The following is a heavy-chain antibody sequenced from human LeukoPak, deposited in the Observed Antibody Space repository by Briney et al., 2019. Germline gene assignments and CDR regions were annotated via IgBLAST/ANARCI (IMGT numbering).Heavy chain of an antibody. CDR2: IRYDGSNK. CDR3: ARETYSSSWSTGPNFDY. Sequence: PGGSLRLSCAASGFTFSSYGMHWVRQAPGKGLEWVAFIRYDGSNKYYADSVKGRFTISRDNSKNTLYLQMNSLRAEDTAVYYCARETYSSSWSTGPNFDYWGQGTLVTVSS. D-gene: IGHD6-13*01. J-gene: IGHJ4*02. CDR1: GFTFSSYG. V-gene: IGHV3-30*02.